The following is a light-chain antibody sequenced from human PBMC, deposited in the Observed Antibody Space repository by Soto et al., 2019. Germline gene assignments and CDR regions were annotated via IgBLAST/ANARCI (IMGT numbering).Light chain of an antibody. CDR2: AVS. CDR3: SSYTTSSTHVV. V-gene: IGLV2-14*01. J-gene: IGLJ2*01. Sequence: QSVLTQPASVSGSPGQSITISCTGTSSDVGSYNYVSWYQQYPGKAPKLMIYAVSNRPSGVSYRFSGSKSGNTASLTISGLQAEDEADYYCSSYTTSSTHVVFGGGTKLTVL. CDR1: SSDVGSYNY.